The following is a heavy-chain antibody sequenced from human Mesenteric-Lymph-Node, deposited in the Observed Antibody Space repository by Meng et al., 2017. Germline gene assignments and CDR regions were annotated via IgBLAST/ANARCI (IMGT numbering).Heavy chain of an antibody. V-gene: IGHV1-2*06. Sequence: HVHLGQYGAGVTKPGASVNVSCKASGYTFTGYYMHWVRQAPGQGLEWTGRINPNSGGTNYAQKFQGRVTMTRDTSISTAYMELSRLRSDDTAVYYCARVGADTAMVESDYWGQGTLVTVSS. CDR1: GYTFTGYY. CDR3: ARVGADTAMVESDY. J-gene: IGHJ4*02. D-gene: IGHD5-18*01. CDR2: INPNSGGT.